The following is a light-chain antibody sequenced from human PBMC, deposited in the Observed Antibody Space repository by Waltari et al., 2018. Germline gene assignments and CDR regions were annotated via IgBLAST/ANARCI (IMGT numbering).Light chain of an antibody. CDR2: DSN. Sequence: QSVLTQPPSVSAAAGQKVTISCSGTGSNIGNNFVSWYQQLPGTAPKLLIFDSNKRPSGIPDRFSGSKSGSSATLGIAGLQTGDEAEYYCGTWDSSLSVVFGGGTMLTVL. J-gene: IGLJ2*01. CDR1: GSNIGNNF. CDR3: GTWDSSLSVV. V-gene: IGLV1-51*01.